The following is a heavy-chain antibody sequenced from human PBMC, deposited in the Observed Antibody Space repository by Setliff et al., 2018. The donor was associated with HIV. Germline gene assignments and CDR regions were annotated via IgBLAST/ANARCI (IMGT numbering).Heavy chain of an antibody. CDR1: GGSTSTHY. CDR2: IHYSGSS. CDR3: ARAPPGIQNDAFDV. V-gene: IGHV4-59*11. J-gene: IGHJ3*01. Sequence: PSETLSLTCSVTGGSTSTHYWSWIRQPPGKGLEWIATIHYSGSSDYSPSLKGRVTISVDTSKNQFSLNLSSVTAADTAVYYCARAPPGIQNDAFDVWGQGTMVT.